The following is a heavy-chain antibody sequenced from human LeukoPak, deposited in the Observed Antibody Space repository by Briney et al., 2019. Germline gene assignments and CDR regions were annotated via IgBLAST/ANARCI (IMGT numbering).Heavy chain of an antibody. CDR3: AKDSRAGCSTITCYVFDY. D-gene: IGHD2-2*01. J-gene: IGHJ4*02. V-gene: IGHV3-23*01. CDR2: IVGSAGTT. CDR1: GFTFSNYA. Sequence: GGSLRLSCAASGFTFSNYAMSWVRQAPGKGREWVSAIVGSAGTTYYADSVKGRFTISRDNSKNTLYLQMSSLRAEDTAVYYCAKDSRAGCSTITCYVFDYWGQGTLVTVSS.